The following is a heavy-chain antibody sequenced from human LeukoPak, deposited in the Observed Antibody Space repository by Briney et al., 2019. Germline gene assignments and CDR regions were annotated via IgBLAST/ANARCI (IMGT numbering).Heavy chain of an antibody. Sequence: GGSLRLSXAASGFAFSSYWMTWVRQAPGKGLEWVVNIKPDGSGKNYVDSVKGRFTISRDNAKNSLYLQMRGLRVEDTAVYYCSSQPAVLDLDCWGQGALVTVSS. CDR3: SSQPAVLDLDC. V-gene: IGHV3-7*01. CDR1: GFAFSSYW. J-gene: IGHJ4*02. D-gene: IGHD2/OR15-2a*01. CDR2: IKPDGSGK.